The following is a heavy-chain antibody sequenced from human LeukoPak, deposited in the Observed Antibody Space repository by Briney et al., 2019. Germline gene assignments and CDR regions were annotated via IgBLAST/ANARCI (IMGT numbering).Heavy chain of an antibody. CDR2: IYYSGST. CDR3: ATRVSCYSWCGWFDP. CDR1: GGSISSSSYY. D-gene: IGHD2-15*01. J-gene: IGHJ5*02. Sequence: SETLSLTCTVSGGSISSSSYYWGWIRQPPGKGLEWIGSIYYSGSTYYNPSLKSRVTISVDTSKNQFSLKLSSVTAADTAVYYCATRVSCYSWCGWFDPWGQGTLVTVSS. V-gene: IGHV4-39*07.